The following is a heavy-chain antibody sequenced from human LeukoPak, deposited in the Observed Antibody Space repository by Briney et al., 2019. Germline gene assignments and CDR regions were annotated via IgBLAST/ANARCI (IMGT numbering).Heavy chain of an antibody. CDR1: GFTFITYA. Sequence: GGSLRLSCAASGFTFITYAFHWVRQAPGKGLEYVSAISNNGEDTYYADSVKGRFTISRDNSKNTLYLQMGSLRAEDMAVYYCVRGGGVVAGTYDYWGQGTLVTVFS. V-gene: IGHV3-64*02. CDR2: ISNNGEDT. CDR3: VRGGGVVAGTYDY. D-gene: IGHD6-19*01. J-gene: IGHJ4*02.